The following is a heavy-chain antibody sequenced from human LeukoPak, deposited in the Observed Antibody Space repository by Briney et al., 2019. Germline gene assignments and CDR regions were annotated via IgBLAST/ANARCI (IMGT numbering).Heavy chain of an antibody. V-gene: IGHV2-5*02. D-gene: IGHD3-10*01. CDR3: ARCRFGELFDF. J-gene: IGHJ3*01. CDR2: IYWDDDK. CDR1: GLSLSPSAVG. Sequence: SGPTLVNPTQTLTLTCTFSGLSLSPSAVGVGWIRQPPGRALEWLALIYWDDDKRYSPSLMSRLTITKDTSKSQVVLTMTNMDPVDTATYFSARCRFGELFDFWGQGTLVTVSS.